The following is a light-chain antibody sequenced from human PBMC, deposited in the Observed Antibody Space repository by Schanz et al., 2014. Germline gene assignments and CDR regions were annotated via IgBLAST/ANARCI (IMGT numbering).Light chain of an antibody. V-gene: IGLV2-8*01. Sequence: QSALTQPASVSGSPGQSITISCTGTTSDVGGYNYVSWYQQHPGKAPKLMIYDVTNRPAGVPDRFSGCKSGNTACLTVSGLQAEDEADYYCSSYGGSNNYVFGTGTKLTVL. CDR3: SSYGGSNNYV. CDR2: DVT. J-gene: IGLJ1*01. CDR1: TSDVGGYNY.